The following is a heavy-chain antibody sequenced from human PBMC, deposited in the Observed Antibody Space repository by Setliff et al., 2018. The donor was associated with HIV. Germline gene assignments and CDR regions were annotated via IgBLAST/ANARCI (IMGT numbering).Heavy chain of an antibody. D-gene: IGHD6-19*01. V-gene: IGHV5-51*01. CDR3: ARHPPIAVAGTGYYYYMDV. CDR1: GYSFTSYW. J-gene: IGHJ6*03. Sequence: GESLKISCKGSGYSFTSYWIGWVRQMPGKGLEWMGIIYPGDSDTRYSPSFQGQVTISADKSISTAYLQWSSLKASDTAMYYCARHPPIAVAGTGYYYYMDVWGKGTTVTVSS. CDR2: IYPGDSDT.